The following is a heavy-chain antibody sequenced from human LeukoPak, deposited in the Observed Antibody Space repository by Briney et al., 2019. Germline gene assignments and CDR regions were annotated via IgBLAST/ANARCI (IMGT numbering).Heavy chain of an antibody. D-gene: IGHD3-22*01. CDR2: IYYSGGT. J-gene: IGHJ4*02. CDR1: GGSISSYY. V-gene: IGHV4-59*01. Sequence: SSETLSLTCTVSGGSISSYYWSRIRQPPGKGLEWIGYIYYSGGTNYNPSLKSRVTISVDTSKNQFSLKLSSVTAADTAVYYCAGADSSGYYYAGLDYWGQGTLVTVSS. CDR3: AGADSSGYYYAGLDY.